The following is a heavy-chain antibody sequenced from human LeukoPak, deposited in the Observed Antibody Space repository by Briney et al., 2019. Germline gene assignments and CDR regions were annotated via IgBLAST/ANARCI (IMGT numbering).Heavy chain of an antibody. J-gene: IGHJ4*02. CDR2: ISSSSSYM. V-gene: IGHV3-21*01. Sequence: GGSLRLSCAASGFTFSSYSMNWVRQAPGKRPEWVSSISSSSSYMYYADSVKGRFTISRDNAKNSLYLQMNSLRAEDTALYYCARGASRADYWGQGTLVTVSS. CDR3: ARGASRADY. CDR1: GFTFSSYS.